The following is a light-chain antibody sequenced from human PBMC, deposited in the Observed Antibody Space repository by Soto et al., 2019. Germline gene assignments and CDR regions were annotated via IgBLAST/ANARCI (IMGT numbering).Light chain of an antibody. CDR3: SSYASSSPFV. CDR2: DVS. Sequence: QSLLTQPASVSGSPGQSITISCTGTGSDVGGYKYVSWYQQLPGKAPKLMIYDVSYRPSGVSNRFSGSKSGNTASLIISGLQAEDEADYYCSSYASSSPFVFGTGTKVTV. J-gene: IGLJ1*01. V-gene: IGLV2-14*01. CDR1: GSDVGGYKY.